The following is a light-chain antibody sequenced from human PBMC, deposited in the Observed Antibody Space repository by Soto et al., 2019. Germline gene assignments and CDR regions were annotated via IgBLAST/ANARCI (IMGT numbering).Light chain of an antibody. CDR2: DAS. Sequence: EIVLTQSPATLSLSPGERATLSCRASQSLSTYLAWYQHRPGQAPRLLIYDASNRATGTPARFSGSGSGTDFTLTISSLEPEDFGVYYCQQRSNWPPEFGPGTKVDI. J-gene: IGKJ3*01. CDR1: QSLSTY. V-gene: IGKV3-11*01. CDR3: QQRSNWPPE.